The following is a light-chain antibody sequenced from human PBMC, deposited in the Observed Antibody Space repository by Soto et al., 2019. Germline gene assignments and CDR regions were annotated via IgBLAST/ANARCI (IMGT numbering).Light chain of an antibody. V-gene: IGKV1-5*03. J-gene: IGKJ4*01. CDR1: QSISSW. CDR2: KAS. CDR3: QQYKSYSLT. Sequence: DIQMTQSPSTLSASVGDRVTITCRASQSISSWLAWYQHKPGKAPKLLIYKASSLESGVPSRFSGSGSGTEFTLAISSLQADDFATYYCQQYKSYSLTFGGGNKVEIK.